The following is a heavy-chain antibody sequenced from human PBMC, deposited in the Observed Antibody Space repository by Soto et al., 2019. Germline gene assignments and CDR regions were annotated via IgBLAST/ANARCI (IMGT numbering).Heavy chain of an antibody. CDR3: ARGNHRLLRLWYFDL. J-gene: IGHJ2*01. D-gene: IGHD5-12*01. Sequence: QVQLVQSGAEVKKPGSSVTVSCKASGGTFSSYTISWVRQAPGQGLEWMGGIIPIFGTANYAQKFQGRVTITADESTSTAYMELSSLRSEDTAVYYCARGNHRLLRLWYFDLWCRGTLVTVST. CDR1: GGTFSSYT. CDR2: IIPIFGTA. V-gene: IGHV1-69*12.